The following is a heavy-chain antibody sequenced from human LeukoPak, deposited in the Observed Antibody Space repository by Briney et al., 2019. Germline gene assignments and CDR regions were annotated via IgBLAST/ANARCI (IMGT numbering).Heavy chain of an antibody. V-gene: IGHV3-53*01. J-gene: IGHJ4*02. CDR2: IFSSGPT. Sequence: GGSVRLSCAASGFNVSNNYMNWVRQAAGKGLEWVSVIFSSGPTYYADSVKGRFTISRDTSKNALYLQMNSLRAEDTAVYYCAISGLGFGEFRGLDYWGQGTLVTVSS. CDR1: GFNVSNNY. CDR3: AISGLGFGEFRGLDY. D-gene: IGHD3-10*01.